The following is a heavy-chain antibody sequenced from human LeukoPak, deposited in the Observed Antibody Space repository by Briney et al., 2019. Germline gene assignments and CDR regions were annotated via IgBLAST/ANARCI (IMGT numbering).Heavy chain of an antibody. Sequence: SETLSLTCAVYGGSFSGYYWSWIRQPPGKGLEWIGEINHSGSTNYNPSLKSRVTISVDTSKNQFSLKLSSVTAADTAVYYCARGFSKGYCSSTSCPPYFDYWGQGTLVTVSS. CDR2: INHSGST. D-gene: IGHD2-2*01. V-gene: IGHV4-34*01. CDR3: ARGFSKGYCSSTSCPPYFDY. CDR1: GGSFSGYY. J-gene: IGHJ4*02.